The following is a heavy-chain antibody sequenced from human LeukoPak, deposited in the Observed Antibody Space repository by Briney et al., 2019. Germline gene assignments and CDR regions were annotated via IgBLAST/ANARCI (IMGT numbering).Heavy chain of an antibody. V-gene: IGHV4-39*07. Sequence: SETLSLTCTVSGGSISSSSFYWGWIRQPPGRGLEWIGSIYYSGSTSYNPSLKSRVAISVDTSKNQFSLKLSSVTAADTAVYYCATLVTTTPFDYWGQGTLVTVSS. J-gene: IGHJ4*02. CDR2: IYYSGST. CDR1: GGSISSSSFY. CDR3: ATLVTTTPFDY. D-gene: IGHD4-17*01.